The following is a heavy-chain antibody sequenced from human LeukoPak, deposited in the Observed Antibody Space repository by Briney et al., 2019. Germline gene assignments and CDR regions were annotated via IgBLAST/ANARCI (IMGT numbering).Heavy chain of an antibody. J-gene: IGHJ4*02. CDR2: ISYDGSNK. V-gene: IGHV3-30-3*01. D-gene: IGHD2-2*01. CDR3: AREEATYPFDY. Sequence: GGSLRLSCAASGFTFSSYAMHWVRQAPGKGLEWVAVISYDGSNKYYADSVKGRFTISRDNSKNTLYPQMNSLRAEDTAVYYCAREEATYPFDYWGQGTLVTVSS. CDR1: GFTFSSYA.